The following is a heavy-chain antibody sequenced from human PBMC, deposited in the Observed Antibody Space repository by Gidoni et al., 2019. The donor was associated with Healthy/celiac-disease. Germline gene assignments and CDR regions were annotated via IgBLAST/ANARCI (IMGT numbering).Heavy chain of an antibody. CDR3: ARTTEYSSSAAGD. D-gene: IGHD6-6*01. CDR2: IYPGDSDT. J-gene: IGHJ4*02. V-gene: IGHV5-51*01. CDR1: GYSFTSYW. Sequence: EVQLVQSGAEVKKPGESLKISCKGSGYSFTSYWIGWVRQMPGKGLEWMGSIYPGDSDTRYSPSFQGQVTISADKSISTADLQWSSLKASDTAMYYCARTTEYSSSAAGDWGQGTLVTVSS.